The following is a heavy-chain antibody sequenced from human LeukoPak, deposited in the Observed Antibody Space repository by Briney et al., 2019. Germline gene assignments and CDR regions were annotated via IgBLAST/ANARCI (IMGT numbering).Heavy chain of an antibody. CDR1: GFTFSSYS. D-gene: IGHD3-9*01. V-gene: IGHV3-23*01. CDR3: AKGLGSREREAYDILTGYYSAFDY. J-gene: IGHJ4*02. Sequence: GSLRLSCAASGFTFSSYSMNWVRQAPGKGLEWVSAISGSGGSTYYADSVKGRFTISRDNSKNTLYLQMNSLRAEDTAVYYCAKGLGSREREAYDILTGYYSAFDYWGQGTLVTVSS. CDR2: ISGSGGST.